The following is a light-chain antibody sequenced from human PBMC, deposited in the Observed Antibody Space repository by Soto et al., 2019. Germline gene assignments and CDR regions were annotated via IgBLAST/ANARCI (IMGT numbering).Light chain of an antibody. V-gene: IGKV1-5*03. Sequence: DIQMTQSPSTLSASVGDRVTITCRASQSISSWLAWYQQKPGRAPKLLIYKASSLETGVPSRFSGSGSGTEFTLIISSLQPDDFAIYYCQQYGSSSPWTFGQGTNVQIK. CDR2: KAS. J-gene: IGKJ1*01. CDR3: QQYGSSSPWT. CDR1: QSISSW.